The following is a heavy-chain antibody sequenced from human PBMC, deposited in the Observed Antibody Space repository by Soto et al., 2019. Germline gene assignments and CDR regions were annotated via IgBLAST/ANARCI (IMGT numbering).Heavy chain of an antibody. Sequence: PGGSLRLSCAPSGFTFSNFWMNWVRQAPGKGLEWVANIKPDGSQKFYVDSVKGRFTISRDNAKNSLYLQMNSLRAEDTAVYYCARDLNEIGQVHHYSGKGTRVTVSS. CDR3: ARDLNEIGQVHHY. J-gene: IGHJ4*02. V-gene: IGHV3-7*03. CDR2: IKPDGSQK. CDR1: GFTFSNFW. D-gene: IGHD2-21*01.